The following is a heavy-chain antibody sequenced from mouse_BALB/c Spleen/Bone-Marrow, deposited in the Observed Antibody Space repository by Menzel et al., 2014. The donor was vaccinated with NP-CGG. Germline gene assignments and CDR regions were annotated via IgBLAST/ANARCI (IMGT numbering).Heavy chain of an antibody. Sequence: EVKLMESGPGLVKPSQSLSLTCTVTGYSITSDYAWNWIRQFPGNKLEWMGYISYSGSISYNPSLKSRISITRDTSKNQFFLQLNSVTTEDTATYYCAHILYYGAMYYWGQGTSVTVSS. D-gene: IGHD2-1*01. CDR3: AHILYYGAMYY. CDR1: GYSITSDYA. J-gene: IGHJ4*01. V-gene: IGHV3-2*02. CDR2: ISYSGSI.